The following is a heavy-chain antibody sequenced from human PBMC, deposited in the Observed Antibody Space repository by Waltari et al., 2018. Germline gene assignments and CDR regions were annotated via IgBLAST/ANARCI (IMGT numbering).Heavy chain of an antibody. CDR2: ISYDGSNK. D-gene: IGHD3-10*01. CDR1: GFTFSSYA. V-gene: IGHV3-30*01. CDR3: ARDPKDYYGSGSDDY. J-gene: IGHJ4*02. Sequence: QVQLVESGGGVVQPGRSLRLSCAASGFTFSSYAMHWVRQAPGKGLEWVAVISYDGSNKYYADSVKGRFTISRDNSKNTLYLQMNSLRAEDTAVYYCARDPKDYYGSGSDDYWGQGTLVTVSS.